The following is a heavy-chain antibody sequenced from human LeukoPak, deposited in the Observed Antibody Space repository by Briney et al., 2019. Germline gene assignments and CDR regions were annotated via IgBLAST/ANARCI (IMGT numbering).Heavy chain of an antibody. CDR1: GFTFDDYA. CDR3: AKDSPPRYSGSPPAY. CDR2: ISWNSGSM. V-gene: IGHV3-9*03. Sequence: GGSLRLSCVASGFTFDDYAMHWVRQAPGKGLEWVSGISWNSGSMGYADSVKGRFTISRDNAKNSLYLQMNSLRAEDMALYYCAKDSPPRYSGSPPAYWGQGTLVTVSS. D-gene: IGHD1-26*01. J-gene: IGHJ4*02.